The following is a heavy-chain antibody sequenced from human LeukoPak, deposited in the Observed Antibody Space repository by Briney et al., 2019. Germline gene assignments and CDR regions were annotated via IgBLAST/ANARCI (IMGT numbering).Heavy chain of an antibody. J-gene: IGHJ4*02. CDR2: ICTAGDP. Sequence: GGSLRLSCAASGFTFSSYDMQWVRHATGKGLEWVSAICTAGDPYYPGSVKGRFTISRENAKNSLYLQMNSLRAGDTAVYYCARSSPSGYCSSTSCDQGAFDYWGQGTLVTVSS. CDR1: GFTFSSYD. CDR3: ARSSPSGYCSSTSCDQGAFDY. D-gene: IGHD2-2*01. V-gene: IGHV3-13*05.